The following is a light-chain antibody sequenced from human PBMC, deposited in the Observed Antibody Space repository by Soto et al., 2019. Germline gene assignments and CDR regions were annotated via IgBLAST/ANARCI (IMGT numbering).Light chain of an antibody. CDR2: EAS. CDR1: QSISRW. V-gene: IGKV1-5*03. J-gene: IGKJ5*01. Sequence: SLSSLSANEIDRVTITFRSSQSISRWLAWYHQKPGKPPKLPIYEASSLESGVPSRFSGSGSGTEFTLTISSLQPDDAATYYCQEYNSDSITFGHGARLE. CDR3: QEYNSDSIT.